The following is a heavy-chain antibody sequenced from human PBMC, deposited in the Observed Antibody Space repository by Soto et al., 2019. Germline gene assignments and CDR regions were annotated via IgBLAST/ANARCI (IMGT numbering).Heavy chain of an antibody. J-gene: IGHJ4*02. Sequence: EVQLLESGGGLVQPGGSLRLSCAASGFTFSSYALTWVRQAPGKGLEWVSVIGASGSSTFHADSVKGRFTISRDHSKNTLFLQMNSLRAEDTAVYYCAKVVDYDSTGYYSHLDHWGQGTLVTVAS. CDR1: GFTFSSYA. V-gene: IGHV3-23*01. D-gene: IGHD3-22*01. CDR3: AKVVDYDSTGYYSHLDH. CDR2: IGASGSST.